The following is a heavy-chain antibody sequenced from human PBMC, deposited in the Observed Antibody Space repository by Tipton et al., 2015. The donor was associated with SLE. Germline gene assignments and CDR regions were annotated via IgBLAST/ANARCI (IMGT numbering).Heavy chain of an antibody. CDR3: TTDPSYYYDSSYYYDGMDV. V-gene: IGHV3-15*01. CDR1: GFTFSNAW. Sequence: SLRLSCAASGFTFSNAWMSWVRQAPGKGLEWVGRIKSKTDGGTTDYAAPVKGRFTISRDDSKNTLYLQMNSLKTEDTAVYYCTTDPSYYYDSSYYYDGMDVWGQGTTVTVSS. CDR2: IKSKTDGGTT. D-gene: IGHD3-22*01. J-gene: IGHJ6*02.